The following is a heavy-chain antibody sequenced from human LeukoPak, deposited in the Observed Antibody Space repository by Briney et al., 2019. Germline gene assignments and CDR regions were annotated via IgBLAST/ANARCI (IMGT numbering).Heavy chain of an antibody. CDR3: ARFWNSMWSGYHPDNWFDP. CDR2: INHSGST. CDR1: GGSFNGYY. V-gene: IGHV4-34*01. Sequence: SETLSLTCAVYGGSFNGYYWSWIRQTPGKGLEWIGKINHSGSTNCNPSLKSRVTLSSDTSKNQFSLRLTSVTAADTAVYYCARFWNSMWSGYHPDNWFDPWGQGTLVTVSS. J-gene: IGHJ5*02. D-gene: IGHD3-3*01.